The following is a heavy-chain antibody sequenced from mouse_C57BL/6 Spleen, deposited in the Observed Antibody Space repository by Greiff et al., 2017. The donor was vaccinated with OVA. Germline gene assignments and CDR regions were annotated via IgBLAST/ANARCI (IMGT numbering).Heavy chain of an antibody. CDR2: IDPSDSYT. D-gene: IGHD1-1*01. J-gene: IGHJ2*01. V-gene: IGHV1-59*01. Sequence: QVHVKQPGAELVRPGTSVKLSCKASGYTFTSYWMHWVKQRPGQGLEWIGVIDPSDSYTNYNQKFKGKATLTVDTSSSTAYMQLSSLTSEDSAVYYCALITTVGDYWGQGTTLTVSS. CDR3: ALITTVGDY. CDR1: GYTFTSYW.